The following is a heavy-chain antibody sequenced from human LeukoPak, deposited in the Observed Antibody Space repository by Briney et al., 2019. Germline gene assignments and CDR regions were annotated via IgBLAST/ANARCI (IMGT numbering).Heavy chain of an antibody. Sequence: SETLSLTCTVSGGSIRSSYYYWGWIRQPPGKGLEWIGSIYDSGSTYYNPSLKSRVTISVDTSKNQFSLKLNSVTAADTAVYYCARRYYYYYGMDVWGQGTTVTVSS. J-gene: IGHJ6*02. CDR3: ARRYYYYYGMDV. V-gene: IGHV4-39*01. CDR1: GGSIRSSYYY. CDR2: IYDSGST.